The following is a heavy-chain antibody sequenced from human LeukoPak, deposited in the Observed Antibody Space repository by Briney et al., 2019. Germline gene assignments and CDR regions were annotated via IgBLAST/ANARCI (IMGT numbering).Heavy chain of an antibody. CDR3: TRDLRGYSLDTYFYYYGLDV. V-gene: IGHV3-49*03. CDR2: IRSETYGGAT. CDR1: GFIFGDYA. Sequence: GGSLRLSCTASGFIFGDYAMSWFRQAPGKGLEWVGFIRSETYGGATAYAASVKGRFSISRDDSKNIGYLQMNSLRSGDTAVYYCTRDLRGYSLDTYFYYYGLDVWGQGTTVTVSS. D-gene: IGHD3-22*01. J-gene: IGHJ6*02.